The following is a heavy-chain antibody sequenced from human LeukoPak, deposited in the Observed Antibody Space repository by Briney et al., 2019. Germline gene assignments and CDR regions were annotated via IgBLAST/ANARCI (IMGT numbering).Heavy chain of an antibody. D-gene: IGHD3-10*01. J-gene: IGHJ1*01. Sequence: GGSLRLSCAASGFTFSSYAMSWVRQAPGKGWEGGSAISGSGGSTYYADPVKVRFTNSRDNSKNTLYLQMTSLSAEDTAVYYCATPPLSFYPFSITMVRGVTQYFQHWGQGTLVTVSS. CDR1: GFTFSSYA. V-gene: IGHV3-23*01. CDR2: ISGSGGST. CDR3: ATPPLSFYPFSITMVRGVTQYFQH.